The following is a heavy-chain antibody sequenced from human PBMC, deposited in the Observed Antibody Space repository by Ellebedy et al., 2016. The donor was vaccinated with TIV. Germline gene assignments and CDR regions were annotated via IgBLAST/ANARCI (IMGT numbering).Heavy chain of an antibody. J-gene: IGHJ4*02. V-gene: IGHV4-38-2*02. CDR3: ARDSVRLGLDY. Sequence: MPSETLSLTCTVSDYSIRSDYYWGWIRQPPGKGLAWIGSIYHSGSTYYNPSLKSRLTISVDTSKNQFSLKLSSVTAADTAVYYCARDSVRLGLDYWGQGTLATVSS. CDR2: IYHSGST. D-gene: IGHD3-22*01. CDR1: DYSIRSDYY.